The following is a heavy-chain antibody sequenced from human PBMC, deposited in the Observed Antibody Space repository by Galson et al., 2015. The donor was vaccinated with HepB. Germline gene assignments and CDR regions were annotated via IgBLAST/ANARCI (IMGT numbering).Heavy chain of an antibody. CDR3: ARMYYDYVWGSYRYYYYYMDV. Sequence: GGSISSYYWSWIRQPPGKGLEWIGYIYYSGSTNYNPSLKSRVTISVDTSKNQFSLKLSSVTAADTAVYYCARMYYDYVWGSYRYYYYYMDVWGKGTTVTVSS. D-gene: IGHD3-16*02. V-gene: IGHV4-59*01. CDR2: IYYSGST. J-gene: IGHJ6*03. CDR1: GGSISSYY.